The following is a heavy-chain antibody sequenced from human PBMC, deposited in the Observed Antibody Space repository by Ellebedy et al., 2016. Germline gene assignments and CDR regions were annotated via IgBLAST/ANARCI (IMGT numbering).Heavy chain of an antibody. D-gene: IGHD1-26*01. CDR1: GFTFGDYA. V-gene: IGHV3-49*03. CDR2: IRSKAYGGAA. Sequence: GGSLRLSXSASGFTFGDYAMNWFRQAPGKGLEWVGFIRSKAYGGAADYAASVNGRFTISRDYSKSIAYLQMNSLKTEDTAVYYCTRIVVGGTKYYYYGMDVWGQGTTVTVSS. J-gene: IGHJ6*02. CDR3: TRIVVGGTKYYYYGMDV.